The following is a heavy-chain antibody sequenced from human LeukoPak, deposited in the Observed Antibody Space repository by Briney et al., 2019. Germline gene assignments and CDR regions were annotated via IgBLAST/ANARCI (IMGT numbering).Heavy chain of an antibody. D-gene: IGHD3-10*01. CDR3: ARERMVRGVKPDY. CDR2: IYHSGST. V-gene: IGHV4-4*02. Sequence: PSETLSLTCAVSGGSISSSNWWGWVRQPPGKGLEWIGEIYHSGSTNYNPSLKSRVTISVDKSKNQFSLKLSSVTAADTAVYYCARERMVRGVKPDYWGQGTLVTVSS. CDR1: GGSISSSNW. J-gene: IGHJ4*02.